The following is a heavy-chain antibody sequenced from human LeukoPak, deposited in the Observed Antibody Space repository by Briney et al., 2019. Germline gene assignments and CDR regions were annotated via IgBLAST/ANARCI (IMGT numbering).Heavy chain of an antibody. CDR2: IYHSGST. V-gene: IGHV4-4*02. J-gene: IGHJ5*02. Sequence: SETLSLTCAVSGGSISSSNWWSWVRQPPGKGLEWIGEIYHSGSTNYNPSLKSRVTISVDTSKNQFSLKLSSVTAADTAVYYCARDRDPNWFDPWGQGTLVTVSS. CDR1: GGSISSSNW. CDR3: ARDRDPNWFDP. D-gene: IGHD5-24*01.